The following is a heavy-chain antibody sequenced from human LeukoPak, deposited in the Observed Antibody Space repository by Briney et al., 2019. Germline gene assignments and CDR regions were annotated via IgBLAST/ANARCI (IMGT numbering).Heavy chain of an antibody. Sequence: SETLSLTCTVSGGSISSGGYYWSWIRQHPGKGLEWIGYIYYSGSTYYNPSLKSRVTISVDTSKNQFSLKLSSVTAADTAVYYCAGTSYGSGSSDYWGQGTLVTVSS. J-gene: IGHJ4*02. D-gene: IGHD3-10*01. CDR2: IYYSGST. CDR1: GGSISSGGYY. CDR3: AGTSYGSGSSDY. V-gene: IGHV4-31*03.